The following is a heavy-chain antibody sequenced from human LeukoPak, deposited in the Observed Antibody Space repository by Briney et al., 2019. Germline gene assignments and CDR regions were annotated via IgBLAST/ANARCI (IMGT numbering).Heavy chain of an antibody. CDR3: ARQSSTGTLAHYFDY. Sequence: ASVKVSCKASGGTFSSYAISWVRQAPGQGLEWMGGIIPIFGTANYAQKFQGRVTITADESTSTAYMELSSLRSEDTAVYYCARQSSTGTLAHYFDYWGQGTLVTVSS. CDR2: IIPIFGTA. J-gene: IGHJ4*02. D-gene: IGHD6-13*01. V-gene: IGHV1-69*13. CDR1: GGTFSSYA.